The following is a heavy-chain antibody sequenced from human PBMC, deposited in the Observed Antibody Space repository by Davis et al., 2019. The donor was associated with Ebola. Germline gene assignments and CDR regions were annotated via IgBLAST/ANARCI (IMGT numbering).Heavy chain of an antibody. Sequence: SETLSLTCTISGGSISNHYWTWIRQPPGKGLEWIGNVYYSGYSQNNPSLKSRVTISVDTSENRFSLRLRSVTAADTAAYYCARVPYGDYGGFSYHAMDVWGQGTTVTVSS. D-gene: IGHD4-17*01. CDR2: VYYSGYS. CDR1: GGSISNHY. V-gene: IGHV4-59*11. CDR3: ARVPYGDYGGFSYHAMDV. J-gene: IGHJ6*02.